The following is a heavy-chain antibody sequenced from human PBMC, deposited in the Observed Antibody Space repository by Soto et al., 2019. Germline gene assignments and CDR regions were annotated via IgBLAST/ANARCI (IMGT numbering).Heavy chain of an antibody. Sequence: SGPTLVNPTETLTPTCTVSGFSLSNAIMGVSWIRHPPGKALEWLAHIFSNDEKSYSTSLKSRLTISKDTSKSQVVLTMTNMDTVDTATYYCERMGLHRSIAVAYLQDNWFDPWGQGTLVPVYS. V-gene: IGHV2-26*01. J-gene: IGHJ5*02. CDR2: IFSNDEK. D-gene: IGHD6-19*01. CDR3: ERMGLHRSIAVAYLQDNWFDP. CDR1: GFSLSNAIMG.